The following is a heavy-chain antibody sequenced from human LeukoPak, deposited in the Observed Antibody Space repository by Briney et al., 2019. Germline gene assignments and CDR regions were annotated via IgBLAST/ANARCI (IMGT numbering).Heavy chain of an antibody. Sequence: SETLSLTCAVYGGSFSGYYWSWIRQPPGKGLEWIGEINHSGSTNYNPSLKSRVTISVDTSKNQFSLKLSSVTAADTAVYYCARARLDCSGGSCYLANFDYWGQGTLVTVSS. CDR1: GGSFSGYY. D-gene: IGHD2-15*01. V-gene: IGHV4-34*01. CDR3: ARARLDCSGGSCYLANFDY. CDR2: INHSGST. J-gene: IGHJ4*02.